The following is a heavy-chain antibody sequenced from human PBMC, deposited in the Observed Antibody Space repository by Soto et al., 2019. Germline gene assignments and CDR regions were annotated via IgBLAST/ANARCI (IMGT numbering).Heavy chain of an antibody. D-gene: IGHD5-12*01. CDR2: ISSSGSDT. CDR3: ARSLRGYSGYSGY. V-gene: IGHV3-11*05. CDR1: GFTFSDYY. Sequence: QVPLVESGGGLVKPGGCLRLPCAASGFTFSDYYMSWIRQAPGKGREGVSYISSSGSDTNYADSVKGRFTVSRDNAKNSLYLQMNSLRAEDTAVYYCARSLRGYSGYSGYWGQGTLVTVSS. J-gene: IGHJ4*02.